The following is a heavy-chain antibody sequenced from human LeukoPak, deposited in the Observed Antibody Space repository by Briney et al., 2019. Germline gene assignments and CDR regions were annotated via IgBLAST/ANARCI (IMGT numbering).Heavy chain of an antibody. V-gene: IGHV4-59*01. CDR3: ARGLVGLTPHAGVFQI. D-gene: IGHD1-26*01. CDR1: GGSFSSSY. J-gene: IGHJ3*02. Sequence: SETLSLTCIVSGGSFSSSYWSWIRQPPGKGLEWIAYIYSNGNTNSNPSLKSRVTIAVDTSQSQFPLKLSSVTAADTAVYYCARGLVGLTPHAGVFQIWGQGTKVTVSS. CDR2: IYSNGNT.